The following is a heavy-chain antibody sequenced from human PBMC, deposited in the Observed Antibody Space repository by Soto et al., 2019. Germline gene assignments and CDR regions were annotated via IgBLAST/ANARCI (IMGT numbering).Heavy chain of an antibody. V-gene: IGHV3-48*01. CDR2: ISSSSSTI. D-gene: IGHD1-26*01. CDR1: GFTFSSYS. J-gene: IGHJ6*02. CDR3: ARDRVWELRAYYYGTDV. Sequence: PGGSLRLSCAASGFTFSSYSMNWVRQAPGKGLEWVSYISSSSSTIYYADSVKGRFTISRDNAKNSLYLQMNSLRAEDTAVYYCARDRVWELRAYYYGTDVWGQGTTVTVSS.